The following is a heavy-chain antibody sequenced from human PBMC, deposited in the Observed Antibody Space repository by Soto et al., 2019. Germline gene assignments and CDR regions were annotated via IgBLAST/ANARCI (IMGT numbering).Heavy chain of an antibody. J-gene: IGHJ4*02. D-gene: IGHD3-10*02. Sequence: GESLKISCKGSGYIFTDHCIVWVRQVPGKGLECMGIIYPGDSDTRYSPSFQGQVTISADKSISTAYLQWNSLKASDTAMYYCARRVLRETHFDYWGQGTLVTVSS. CDR1: GYIFTDHC. CDR3: ARRVLRETHFDY. V-gene: IGHV5-51*01. CDR2: IYPGDSDT.